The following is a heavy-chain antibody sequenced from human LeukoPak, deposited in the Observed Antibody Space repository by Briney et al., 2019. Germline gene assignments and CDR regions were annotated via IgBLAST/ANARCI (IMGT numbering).Heavy chain of an antibody. V-gene: IGHV3-74*01. Sequence: GGSLRLSCAASGFTFSSYAMHWVRQAPGKGLVWVSRINSDGSSTTYADSVKGRFTISRDNAKNTLYLQMNSLRAEDTAVYYCARDYGRSRDYGMDVWGQGTTVTVSS. CDR1: GFTFSSYA. D-gene: IGHD3-10*01. CDR3: ARDYGRSRDYGMDV. CDR2: INSDGSST. J-gene: IGHJ6*02.